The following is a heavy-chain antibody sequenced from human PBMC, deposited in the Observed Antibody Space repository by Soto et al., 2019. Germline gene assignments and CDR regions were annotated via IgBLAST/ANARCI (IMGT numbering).Heavy chain of an antibody. CDR1: GFTFSHYA. Sequence: QVQLVESGGGVVQPGRSLRLSWAASGFTFSHYAMHWVPQAPGKGLEWVALMSYDGSNEYYADSVKGRFTISRDNSKNTLYLQMNSLRAEDTAVYYCAKDGSHNFDYWGQGTLVTVSS. V-gene: IGHV3-30*18. J-gene: IGHJ4*02. D-gene: IGHD1-26*01. CDR2: MSYDGSNE. CDR3: AKDGSHNFDY.